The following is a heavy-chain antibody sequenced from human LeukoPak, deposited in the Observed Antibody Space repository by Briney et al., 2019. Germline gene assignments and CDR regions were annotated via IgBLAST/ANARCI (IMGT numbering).Heavy chain of an antibody. CDR3: ARDPEVLGYGSGRDYFDY. Sequence: PGGSLRLSCATSGFTFTNYWMVWVRQAPGKGLVWVSRINSDGRTTNYADSVKGRFTISRDNAKNTLYLQMNSLRAEDTAVYYCARDPEVLGYGSGRDYFDYWGQGTLVIVSS. D-gene: IGHD3-10*01. CDR1: GFTFTNYW. CDR2: INSDGRTT. J-gene: IGHJ4*02. V-gene: IGHV3-74*01.